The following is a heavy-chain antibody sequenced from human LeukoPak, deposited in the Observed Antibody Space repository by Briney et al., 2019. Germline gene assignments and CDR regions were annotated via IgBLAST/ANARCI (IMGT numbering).Heavy chain of an antibody. CDR3: ARDRGPELGPSGY. CDR2: ISSSSTI. D-gene: IGHD1-26*01. V-gene: IGHV3-48*01. J-gene: IGHJ4*02. CDR1: GFTFSSYS. Sequence: GGSLRLSCAASGFTFSSYSMNWVRQAPGKGLEWVSYISSSSTIYYADSVKGRFTISRDNAKNSLYLQMNSLRAEDTAVYYCARDRGPELGPSGYWGQGTLVTVSS.